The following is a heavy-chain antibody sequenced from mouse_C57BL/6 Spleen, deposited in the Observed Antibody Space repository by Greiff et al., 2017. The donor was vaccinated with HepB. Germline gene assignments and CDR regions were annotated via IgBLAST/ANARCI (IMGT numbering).Heavy chain of an antibody. CDR2: IDPSDSNT. Sequence: VQLQQPGAELVKPGASVKLSCKASGYTFTSYWMQWVKQRPGRGLEWIGEIDPSDSNTNYNQKFKGKATLTVDTSSSTAYMQLSSLTYDDSAVYYCARSYSDAFDYWGQGTTLTVSS. V-gene: IGHV1-50*01. J-gene: IGHJ2*01. CDR1: GYTFTSYW. CDR3: ARSYSDAFDY. D-gene: IGHD2-12*01.